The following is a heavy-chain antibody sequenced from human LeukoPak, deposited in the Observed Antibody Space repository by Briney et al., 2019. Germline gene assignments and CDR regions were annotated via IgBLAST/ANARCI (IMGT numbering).Heavy chain of an antibody. V-gene: IGHV4-4*02. J-gene: IGHJ4*02. CDR1: GGSLSSSNW. CDR2: IYHSGST. Sequence: SETLSLTCTVSGGSLSSSNWWSWVRQPPGKGLEWIGEIYHSGSTNYNPSLKSRVTISVDKSKNQFSLKLSSVTAADTAVYYCAGISSSWYGFDYWGQGTLVTVSS. CDR3: AGISSSWYGFDY. D-gene: IGHD6-13*01.